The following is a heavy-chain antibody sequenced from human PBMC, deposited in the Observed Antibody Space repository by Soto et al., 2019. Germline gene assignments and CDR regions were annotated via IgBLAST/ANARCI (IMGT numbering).Heavy chain of an antibody. J-gene: IGHJ4*02. CDR1: GGSFSAYY. V-gene: IGHV4-34*01. D-gene: IGHD1-1*01. CDR3: ARTTRFEY. Sequence: QVHLQQWGAGLLKPSETLSLTCAVYGGSFSAYYWSWIRQPPGKGLEWIGEINHSGSTNYNPSLKSRVTISVDTSKNQFSLKLSSVTAADTAVYYCARTTRFEYWGQGTLVTVSS. CDR2: INHSGST.